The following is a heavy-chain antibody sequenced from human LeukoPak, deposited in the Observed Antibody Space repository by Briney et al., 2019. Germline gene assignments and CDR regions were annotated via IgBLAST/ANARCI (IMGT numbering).Heavy chain of an antibody. CDR3: AKRGSSLVYYFDY. D-gene: IGHD6-6*01. CDR1: GFTFSSYG. CDR2: ISGSGGST. Sequence: GGSLRLSCAASGFTFSSYGMPWVRQAPGKGLEWVSAISGSGGSTYYADSVKGRFTISRDNSKSTLYLQMNSLRAEDTAVYYCAKRGSSLVYYFDYWGQGTLVTVSS. J-gene: IGHJ4*02. V-gene: IGHV3-23*01.